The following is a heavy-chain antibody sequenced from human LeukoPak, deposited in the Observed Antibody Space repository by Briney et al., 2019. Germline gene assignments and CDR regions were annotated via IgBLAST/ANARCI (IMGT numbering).Heavy chain of an antibody. CDR3: TTTSDYGGKRNDY. J-gene: IGHJ4*02. CDR1: GFTFSNAW. Sequence: GGSLRLSCAASGFTFSNAWMSWVRQAPGKGLEWVGRIKSKTDGGTTDYAAPVKGRFTISRDDSKNTLYLQMNSLKTEDTAVYYCTTTSDYGGKRNDYWGQGTLVTVSS. V-gene: IGHV3-15*01. D-gene: IGHD4-23*01. CDR2: IKSKTDGGTT.